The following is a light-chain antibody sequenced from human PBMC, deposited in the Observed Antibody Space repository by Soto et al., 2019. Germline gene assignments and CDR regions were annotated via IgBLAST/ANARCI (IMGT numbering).Light chain of an antibody. CDR3: QLSYVTPIT. CDR2: VAS. V-gene: IGKV1-39*01. CDR1: QSISRY. J-gene: IGKJ5*01. Sequence: IQMYLSPFSLSSTDAPRVTITCRASQSISRYLNWYQQKPGKAPNLLIYVASSLQSEVPSRFSGSGSGTDFTLTITSLQPEDFATYYCQLSYVTPITFGQGRRLETK.